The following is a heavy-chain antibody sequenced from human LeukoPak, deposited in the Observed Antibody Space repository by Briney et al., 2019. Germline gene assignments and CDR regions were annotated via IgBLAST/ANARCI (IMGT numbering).Heavy chain of an antibody. CDR1: GGSISSSSYY. CDR3: ARVELRYFDWLSSETDAFDI. D-gene: IGHD3-9*01. CDR2: IYYSGST. V-gene: IGHV4-39*07. J-gene: IGHJ3*02. Sequence: TSETLSLTCTVSGGSISSSSYYWGWIRQPPGKGLEWIGSIYYSGSTYYNPSLKSRVTISVDTSKNQFSLKLSSVTAADTAVYYCARVELRYFDWLSSETDAFDIWGQGTMVTVSS.